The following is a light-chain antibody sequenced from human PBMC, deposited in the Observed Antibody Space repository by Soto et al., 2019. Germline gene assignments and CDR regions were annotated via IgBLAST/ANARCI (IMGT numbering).Light chain of an antibody. V-gene: IGLV2-14*03. Sequence: QSVLTQPASVSGSPGQSITISCTGTSSDVGGYNYVSWYQHHPGKAPKRMIHDVSNRPSGVSNRFSGSKPGNTASLTIFGLQAEDEADYYCSSYIPNNSTYVFGTGTKVTVL. CDR2: DVS. J-gene: IGLJ1*01. CDR3: SSYIPNNSTYV. CDR1: SSDVGGYNY.